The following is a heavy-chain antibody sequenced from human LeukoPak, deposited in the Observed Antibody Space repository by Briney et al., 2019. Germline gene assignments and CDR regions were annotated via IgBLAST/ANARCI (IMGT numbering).Heavy chain of an antibody. CDR2: IRYDGSNK. Sequence: GGSLRLSCAASGFTFSSYGMHWVRQAPGKGLEWVAFIRYDGSNKYYADSVKGRFTISRDNAKNSLYLQMNSLRAEDTAVYYCARDTLDYWGQGTLVTVSS. V-gene: IGHV3-30*02. D-gene: IGHD2-15*01. J-gene: IGHJ4*02. CDR3: ARDTLDY. CDR1: GFTFSSYG.